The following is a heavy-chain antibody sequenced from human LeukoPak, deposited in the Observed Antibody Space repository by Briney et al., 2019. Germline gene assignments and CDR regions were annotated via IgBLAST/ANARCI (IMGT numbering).Heavy chain of an antibody. V-gene: IGHV4-59*01. J-gene: IGHJ5*02. CDR1: GGSISSYY. Sequence: SETLSLTCTVSGGSISSYYWSWIRQPPGKGLEWIGYIYYSGSTNYNPSLKSRVTISVDTSKNQFSLKLSSVTAADTAVYYCARVTGSGWFDPWGQGTLVIVSS. D-gene: IGHD2-15*01. CDR2: IYYSGST. CDR3: ARVTGSGWFDP.